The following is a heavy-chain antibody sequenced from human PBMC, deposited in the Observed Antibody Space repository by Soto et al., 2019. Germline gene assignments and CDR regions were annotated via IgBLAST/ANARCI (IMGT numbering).Heavy chain of an antibody. D-gene: IGHD1-20*01. CDR3: AKFITGRTDDGFDI. J-gene: IGHJ3*02. CDR2: INSSGDNT. CDR1: GFTFSSYA. V-gene: IGHV3-23*01. Sequence: EVQLLESGGGLVQPGGSLRLSCAASGFTFSSYAMSWVRQAPGKWLEWVTAINSSGDNTYYADSVKGRFTVSRDNSKNTLYLQMNSLRAEDTAVYYCAKFITGRTDDGFDIWGQGTMVTVSS.